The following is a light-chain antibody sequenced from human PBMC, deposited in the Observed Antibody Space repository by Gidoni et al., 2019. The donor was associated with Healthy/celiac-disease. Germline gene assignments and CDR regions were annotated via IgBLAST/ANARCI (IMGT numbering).Light chain of an antibody. CDR2: KVA. V-gene: IGKV2-30*01. CDR3: MQGTHWPPAHDDA. J-gene: IGKJ2*01. Sequence: DVVLTQSTLSLPVTLGQPASLSCRSSQTLVYSDGNTYLNRFHQRQGETPRRLIYKVANRDSRVPERFSGSRSGTDYILKTSRVEAEDVGVSYYMQGTHWPPAHDDAFXQXTKLEIK. CDR1: QTLVYSDGNTY.